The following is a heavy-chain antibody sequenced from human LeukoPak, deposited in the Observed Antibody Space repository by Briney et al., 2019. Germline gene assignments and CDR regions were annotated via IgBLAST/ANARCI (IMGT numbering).Heavy chain of an antibody. J-gene: IGHJ4*02. D-gene: IGHD3-10*01. CDR1: GFTFSSYG. V-gene: IGHV3-33*01. CDR3: ARVTSGYPFDS. Sequence: GRSLRLSCAASGFTFSSYGMHWVRQAPGKGLEWVAVIWYDGSNKYYADSVKGRFTISRDNSKNTLYLQMNSLRAEDTAVYYCARVTSGYPFDSWGQGTLVTVSS. CDR2: IWYDGSNK.